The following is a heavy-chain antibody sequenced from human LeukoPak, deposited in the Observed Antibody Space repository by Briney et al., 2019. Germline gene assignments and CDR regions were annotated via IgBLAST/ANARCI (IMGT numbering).Heavy chain of an antibody. CDR3: ARIGKQYYFDY. V-gene: IGHV4-34*01. CDR2: INRSGST. D-gene: IGHD4-11*01. Sequence: SETLSLACAVYGGSFSGYYWSWIRQPPGKGLEWIGEINRSGSTNYNPSLKSRVTISVDTSKNQFSLKLSSVTAADTAVYYCARIGKQYYFDYWGQGTLVTVSS. J-gene: IGHJ4*02. CDR1: GGSFSGYY.